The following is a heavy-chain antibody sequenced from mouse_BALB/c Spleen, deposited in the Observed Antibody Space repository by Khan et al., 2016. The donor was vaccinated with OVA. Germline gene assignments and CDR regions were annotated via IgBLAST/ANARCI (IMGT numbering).Heavy chain of an antibody. J-gene: IGHJ1*01. Sequence: EVQLQESGPSLVKPSQTLSLTCSVTGDSITSGYWNWIRKFPGNKLEYMGYISYSGSTYYNPSLKRRISITRDTSKNQYYLQLNSVTTEDTATDDCARGYRSYWYVDVWGAGTTVTVSS. CDR1: GDSITSGY. CDR2: ISYSGST. CDR3: ARGYRSYWYVDV. V-gene: IGHV3-8*02. D-gene: IGHD2-14*01.